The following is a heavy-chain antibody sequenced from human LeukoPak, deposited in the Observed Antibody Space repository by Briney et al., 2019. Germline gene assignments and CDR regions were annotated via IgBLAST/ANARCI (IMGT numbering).Heavy chain of an antibody. CDR3: ARGYYYDSSGYDY. J-gene: IGHJ4*02. V-gene: IGHV3-53*04. CDR1: GFTVSSNY. D-gene: IGHD3-22*01. Sequence: RGGSLRLSCAASGFTVSSNYMSWVRQAPGKGLEWVSVIYSGGSTYYADSVKGRFTISRHNSKNTLYLQMNSLRAEDTAVYYCARGYYYDSSGYDYWGQGTLVTVSS. CDR2: IYSGGST.